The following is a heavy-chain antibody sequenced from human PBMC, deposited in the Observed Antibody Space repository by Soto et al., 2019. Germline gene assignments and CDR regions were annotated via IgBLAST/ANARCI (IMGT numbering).Heavy chain of an antibody. V-gene: IGHV4-34*01. D-gene: IGHD5-18*01. CDR3: ARGRGYVYGSNFYGLDV. Sequence: SETLSLTCGVYRGSFSGFYWSWIRQSPGKGLEWIGEINHSGTTNYNPSFNNRVTISVDRSTNNFSLKMTSVTAADAAVYYCARGRGYVYGSNFYGLDVWGKGTTVTVSS. J-gene: IGHJ6*04. CDR1: RGSFSGFY. CDR2: INHSGTT.